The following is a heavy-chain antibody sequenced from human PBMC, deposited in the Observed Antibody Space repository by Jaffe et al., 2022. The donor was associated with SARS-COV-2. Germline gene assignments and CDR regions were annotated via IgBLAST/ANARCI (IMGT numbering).Heavy chain of an antibody. V-gene: IGHV4-39*01. Sequence: QLQLQESGPGLVRPSETLSLTCTVSRGSISSSSYYWGWIRQPPGKGLEWIGSIYYTGSTYYNPSLKSRVTISVDTSKNQFSLKLSSVTASDTAVYYCARTLREQWLTRQGASAFDYWGRGTLVTVSS. J-gene: IGHJ4*02. CDR2: IYYTGST. CDR1: RGSISSSSYY. D-gene: IGHD6-19*01. CDR3: ARTLREQWLTRQGASAFDY.